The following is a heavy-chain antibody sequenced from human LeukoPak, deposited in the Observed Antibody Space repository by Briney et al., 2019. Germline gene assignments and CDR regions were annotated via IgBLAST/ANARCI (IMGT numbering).Heavy chain of an antibody. Sequence: ASVKVSCKTSGYTLINYGITWVRQAPGQGLEWMGWISADDGSPKYAQKVQGRVTLITDTSASTAYMELRGLRYDDTAVYYCARVRKNWNYVSYFDYWGQGTLVTVSS. CDR3: ARVRKNWNYVSYFDY. D-gene: IGHD1-7*01. CDR2: ISADDGSP. V-gene: IGHV1-18*01. J-gene: IGHJ4*02. CDR1: GYTLINYG.